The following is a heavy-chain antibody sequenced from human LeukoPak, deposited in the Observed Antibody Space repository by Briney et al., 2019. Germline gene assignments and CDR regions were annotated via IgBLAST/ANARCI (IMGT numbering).Heavy chain of an antibody. CDR2: ISSSGRTI. CDR1: GFTFSSYE. V-gene: IGHV3-48*03. Sequence: GRSLRLSCAASGFTFSSYEMNWVRQAPGEGLEWVSYISSSGRTIYYADSVKGRFTISRDNAKNSLYLQMNSLRAEDTAVYYCARERLSAFDIWGQGTMVTVSS. D-gene: IGHD6-25*01. J-gene: IGHJ3*02. CDR3: ARERLSAFDI.